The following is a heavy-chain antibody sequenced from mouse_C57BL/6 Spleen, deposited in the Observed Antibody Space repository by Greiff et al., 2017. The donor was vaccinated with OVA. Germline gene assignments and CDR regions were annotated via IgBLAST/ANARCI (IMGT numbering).Heavy chain of an antibody. CDR2: IDPSDSYT. CDR3: ARGGFGYFYAMDY. J-gene: IGHJ4*01. Sequence: QVQLQQPGAELVMPGASVKLSCKASGYTFTSYWMHWVKQRPGQGLEWIGEIDPSDSYTNYNQKFKGKSTLTVDKSSSTAYMQLSSLTSEDSAVYYGARGGFGYFYAMDYWGQGTSVTVSS. D-gene: IGHD2-3*01. CDR1: GYTFTSYW. V-gene: IGHV1-69*01.